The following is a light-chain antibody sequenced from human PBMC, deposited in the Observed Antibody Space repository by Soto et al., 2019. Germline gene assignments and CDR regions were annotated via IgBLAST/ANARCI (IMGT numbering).Light chain of an antibody. V-gene: IGLV1-47*01. Sequence: QSLRTQPPSSSGTPGQGVTISCSGSTSNIGSNYVYWYQQLPGTAPKLLIYRNNQRPSGVPDRFSGSKSGTSASLAISGLRSDDEADYFCATWDDSLNGFYVFGTGTKSPS. CDR2: RNN. CDR1: TSNIGSNY. J-gene: IGLJ1*01. CDR3: ATWDDSLNGFYV.